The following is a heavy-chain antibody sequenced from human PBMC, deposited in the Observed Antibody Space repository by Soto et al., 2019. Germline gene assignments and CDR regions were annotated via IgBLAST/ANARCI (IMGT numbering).Heavy chain of an antibody. Sequence: ASVKVSCKASGYTFTSYYMHWVRQAPGQGLEWMGIINPSGGSTSYAQKFQGRVTMTRDTSTSTVYMELSSLRSEDTAVYYCARDHVRGYYGSGSRTDYWGQGTLVTVSS. CDR3: ARDHVRGYYGSGSRTDY. CDR1: GYTFTSYY. J-gene: IGHJ4*02. D-gene: IGHD3-10*01. V-gene: IGHV1-46*01. CDR2: INPSGGST.